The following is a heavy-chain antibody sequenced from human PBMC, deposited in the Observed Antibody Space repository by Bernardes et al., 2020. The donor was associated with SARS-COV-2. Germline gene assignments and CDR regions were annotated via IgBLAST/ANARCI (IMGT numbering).Heavy chain of an antibody. V-gene: IGHV3-66*01. CDR3: ARDGVGTIFGVVIYPNYFDY. D-gene: IGHD3-3*01. J-gene: IGHJ4*02. CDR1: GFTVSSNY. CDR2: IYSGGST. Sequence: GGSLRLSCAASGFTVSSNYMSWVRQAPGKGLEWVSVIYSGGSTYYADSVKGRFTISRDNSKNTLYLQMNSLRAEDTAVYYCARDGVGTIFGVVIYPNYFDYWGQGTLVTVSS.